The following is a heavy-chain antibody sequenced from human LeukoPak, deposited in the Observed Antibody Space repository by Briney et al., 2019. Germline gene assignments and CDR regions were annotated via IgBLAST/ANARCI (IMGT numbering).Heavy chain of an antibody. CDR1: GGPISTHY. Sequence: SETLSLTCIVSGGPISTHYWSWSRQPPGKGLEWIGYNDCSGSTNYNPSLKSRVTISVDTSKNQFSLKLNSVTAADTAVYYCARGATFRGTYYMDVWAKGTTVTVSS. J-gene: IGHJ6*03. CDR2: NDCSGST. D-gene: IGHD3-10*01. CDR3: ARGATFRGTYYMDV. V-gene: IGHV4-59*11.